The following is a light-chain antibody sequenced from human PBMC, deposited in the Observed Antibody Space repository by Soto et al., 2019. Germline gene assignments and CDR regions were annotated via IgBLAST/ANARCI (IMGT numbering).Light chain of an antibody. CDR1: NSNIGTNT. CDR2: TNN. CDR3: AAWDDSLGAYV. V-gene: IGLV1-44*01. J-gene: IGLJ1*01. Sequence: QSALTQPPAASATPGQRGTISCSGSNSNIGTNTVNWYQQLPGTAPRLLIYTNNQRPSGVPQRFSGSKTGTSASLAIGGLQSEDGADYYCAAWDDSLGAYVFGPGTKATVL.